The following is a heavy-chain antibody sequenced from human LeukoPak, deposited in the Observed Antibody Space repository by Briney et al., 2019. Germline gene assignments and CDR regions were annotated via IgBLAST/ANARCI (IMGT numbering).Heavy chain of an antibody. CDR2: ISGSGGST. CDR1: GFTFSSYA. D-gene: IGHD3-22*01. J-gene: IGHJ4*02. Sequence: GGSLRLSCAASGFTFSSYAMSWVRQAPGKGLEWVSAISGSGGSTYYADSVKGRFTISRDNSKNTLYLQMNSLRAEDTAVYYCAKVRLRRLITMIVVVQTPYYFDYWGQGTLVTVSS. CDR3: AKVRLRRLITMIVVVQTPYYFDY. V-gene: IGHV3-23*01.